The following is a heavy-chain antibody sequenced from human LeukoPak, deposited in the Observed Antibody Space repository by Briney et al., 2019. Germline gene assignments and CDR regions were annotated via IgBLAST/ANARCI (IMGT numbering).Heavy chain of an antibody. D-gene: IGHD3-10*01. CDR3: AKARRHYYGSGRNLTPWPAGMDV. J-gene: IGHJ6*02. V-gene: IGHV4-59*01. CDR1: GGSTSSDY. Sequence: SETLSLTCTVSGGSTSSDYWTWIRQTPGRGLEWIGYSGSTKYNPSLKSRVTISVDTSKSQCSLTLSSVTAADTAVYYCAKARRHYYGSGRNLTPWPAGMDVWGQGTTVTVS. CDR2: SGST.